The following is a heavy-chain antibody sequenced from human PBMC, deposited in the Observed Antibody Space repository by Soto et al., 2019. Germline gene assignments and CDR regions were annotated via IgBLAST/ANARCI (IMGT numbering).Heavy chain of an antibody. CDR2: INHSGST. D-gene: IGHD6-13*01. CDR1: GGSFSGYY. J-gene: IGHJ5*02. CDR3: ARRRQLVRESWFDP. Sequence: QVQLQQWGAGLLKPSETLSLTCAVYGGSFSGYYWSWIRQPPGKGLEWIGEINHSGSTNYNPSLKSRVTISVDTSKNQFSLKLSSVTAADTAVYYCARRRQLVRESWFDPWGQGTLVTVSS. V-gene: IGHV4-34*01.